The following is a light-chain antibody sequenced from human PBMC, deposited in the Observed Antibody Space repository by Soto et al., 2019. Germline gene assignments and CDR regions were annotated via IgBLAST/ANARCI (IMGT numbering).Light chain of an antibody. J-gene: IGKJ1*01. V-gene: IGKV3-20*01. CDR1: QSVSSSY. Sequence: EIVLTQSPGTLSLSLGERATLSCRASQSVSSSYLAWYQQKPGQAPRLLIYGASSRATGIPERFSGSGSGTDFTLTISRLEPEDFAVYYCQQYGTSPEWTFGQGTKVEIK. CDR3: QQYGTSPEWT. CDR2: GAS.